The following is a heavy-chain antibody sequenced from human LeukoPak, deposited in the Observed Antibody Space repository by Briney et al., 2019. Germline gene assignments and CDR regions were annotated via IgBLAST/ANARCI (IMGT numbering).Heavy chain of an antibody. CDR1: GFTFSSYW. CDR3: ARGGGYSSSSGVPAY. J-gene: IGHJ4*02. CDR2: INSDGSST. V-gene: IGHV3-74*01. Sequence: GGPLRLSCAASGFTFSSYWMHWVRQAPGKGLVWVSRINSDGSSTSYADSVKGRFTISRDNAMNTLYLQMNSLRAEDTAVYYCARGGGYSSSSGVPAYWGQGTLVTVSS. D-gene: IGHD6-6*01.